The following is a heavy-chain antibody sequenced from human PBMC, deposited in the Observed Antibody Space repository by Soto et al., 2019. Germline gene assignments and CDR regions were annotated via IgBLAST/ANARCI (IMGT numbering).Heavy chain of an antibody. D-gene: IGHD5-12*01. CDR3: ARSYSGYDLTHLEKPYYYGMDG. J-gene: IGHJ6*02. CDR1: GGSITSHL. Sequence: SETLSLTCSMSGGSITSHLLTWIRQPPGKGLEWIGYILYTGNTKYNPSLTGRVTISADTSKKQFALKLTSVTAADTAVYFCARSYSGYDLTHLEKPYYYGMDGWGQGTTLTVSS. V-gene: IGHV4-59*11. CDR2: ILYTGNT.